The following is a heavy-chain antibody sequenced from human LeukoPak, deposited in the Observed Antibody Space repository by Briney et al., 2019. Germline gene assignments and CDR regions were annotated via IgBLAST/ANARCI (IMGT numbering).Heavy chain of an antibody. Sequence: GGSLRLSCAASGFTFSSYWMSWVRQAPGKGLEWVANIKQDGSQKYYVDSVKGRFTISRDNAKNSLYLQMDSLRAEDTAVYYCARALIAVANWFDSWGQGTLVTVSS. CDR3: ARALIAVANWFDS. V-gene: IGHV3-7*04. CDR2: IKQDGSQK. CDR1: GFTFSSYW. J-gene: IGHJ5*01. D-gene: IGHD6-19*01.